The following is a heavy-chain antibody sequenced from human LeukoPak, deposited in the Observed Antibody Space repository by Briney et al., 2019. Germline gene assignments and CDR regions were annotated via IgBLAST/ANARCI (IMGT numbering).Heavy chain of an antibody. CDR1: GGSISSYY. Sequence: PSETLSLICTVSGGSISSYYWSWIRQPPGKGLEWIGYIYYSGSTNYNPSLKSRVTISVDTSKNQFSLKLSSVTAADTAVYYCARHTGYLDYWGQGTLVTVSS. D-gene: IGHD1-14*01. CDR2: IYYSGST. J-gene: IGHJ4*02. V-gene: IGHV4-59*08. CDR3: ARHTGYLDY.